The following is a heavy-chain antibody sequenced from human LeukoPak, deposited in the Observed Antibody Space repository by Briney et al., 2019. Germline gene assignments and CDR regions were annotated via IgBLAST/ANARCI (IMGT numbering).Heavy chain of an antibody. CDR2: ISYDGGDK. J-gene: IGHJ4*02. Sequence: GGSLRLTCAASGFTFSNYAMHWIRQRPGKGLEWVAVISYDGGDKYYPDSVKGRFTISRDNSKTTLNLQMNSLRAEDTAVYYCAKDLVGTSVTTWVYWGQGTLVTVSS. CDR1: GFTFSNYA. V-gene: IGHV3-30*18. CDR3: AKDLVGTSVTTWVY. D-gene: IGHD4-17*01.